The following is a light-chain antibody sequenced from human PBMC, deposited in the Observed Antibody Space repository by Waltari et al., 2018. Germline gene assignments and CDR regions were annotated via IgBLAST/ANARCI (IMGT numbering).Light chain of an antibody. Sequence: EIVMTQSPDSLAVSLGERAAINCKSSRSVLYNSNNKNYLAWYQQKPRQPPKLLINWASSRESGFPDRFSGSGSGTDFTLTISSLQAEDVAAYYGQQYYSSPISFGQGTRLEIK. V-gene: IGKV4-1*01. CDR3: QQYYSSPIS. J-gene: IGKJ5*01. CDR1: RSVLYNSNNKNY. CDR2: WAS.